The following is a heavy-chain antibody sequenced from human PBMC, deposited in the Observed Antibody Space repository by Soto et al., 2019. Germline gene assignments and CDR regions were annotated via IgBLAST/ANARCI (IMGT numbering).Heavy chain of an antibody. V-gene: IGHV4-39*01. J-gene: IGHJ4*02. Sequence: PSETLSLTCTVSGGSISSSSYYWCWIRQPPGKGLERIGSIYYSGSTYYNPSLKSRVTISVDTSKIQFSLKPSSVTAADTAVYYCARLYYDILTGYYLFDYWGQG. CDR1: GGSISSSSYY. D-gene: IGHD3-9*01. CDR3: ARLYYDILTGYYLFDY. CDR2: IYYSGST.